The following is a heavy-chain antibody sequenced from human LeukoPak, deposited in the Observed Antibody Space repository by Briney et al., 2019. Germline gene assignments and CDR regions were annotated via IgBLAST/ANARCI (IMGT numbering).Heavy chain of an antibody. CDR1: GFTFSSYD. V-gene: IGHV3-13*01. CDR2: IGTAGDT. J-gene: IGHJ4*02. CDR3: TKEASQSYGRT. D-gene: IGHD4-23*01. Sequence: GGSLRLSCAASGFTFSSYDMHWVRQATGKGLEWVSAIGTAGDTYYPGSVKGRFTISRDNSNNALYLQMKSLRAEDTAVYYCTKEASQSYGRTWGQGTLVTVSS.